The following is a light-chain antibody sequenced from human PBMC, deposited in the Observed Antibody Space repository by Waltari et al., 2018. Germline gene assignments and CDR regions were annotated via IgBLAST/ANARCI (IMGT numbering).Light chain of an antibody. J-gene: IGKJ1*01. Sequence: EIVMTQSPATLSVSPGDRATLSCRASQSVSSNLAWYQQHPGQAPRLLIYAASTRATGVPARFSGSGSGTDFTLTIGSLQSEDFAVYYCQQYNGWPRTFGQGTKVEI. CDR2: AAS. CDR3: QQYNGWPRT. CDR1: QSVSSN. V-gene: IGKV3-15*01.